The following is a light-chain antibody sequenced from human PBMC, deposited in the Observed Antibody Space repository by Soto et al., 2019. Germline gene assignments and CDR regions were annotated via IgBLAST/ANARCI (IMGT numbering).Light chain of an antibody. CDR3: QSYDSSLIVSKV. V-gene: IGLV1-40*01. Sequence: VLTQPPSVSGAPGQRVTISCSGSSSNIGAGYDVQWYRQFPGTAPKLIIYANSDRPSGVPDRFSGSKSGTSASLAITGLQAEDEADYYCQSYDSSLIVSKVFGTGTKVTVL. J-gene: IGLJ1*01. CDR1: SSNIGAGYD. CDR2: ANS.